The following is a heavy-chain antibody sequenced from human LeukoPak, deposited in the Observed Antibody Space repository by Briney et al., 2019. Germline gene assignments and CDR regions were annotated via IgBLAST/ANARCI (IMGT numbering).Heavy chain of an antibody. CDR3: AKDAQTGFDYSNSLEY. CDR1: GFTYIHYG. Sequence: GRSLRLSCAASGFTYIHYGMHWVRQAPGKGLEWVAVIWSDGTEKYYGDAVKGRFTISRDNSRKTLYLQMNSLRGEDTAVYYCAKDAQTGFDYSNSLEYWGQGTLVTVSS. D-gene: IGHD4-11*01. V-gene: IGHV3-33*06. CDR2: IWSDGTEK. J-gene: IGHJ4*02.